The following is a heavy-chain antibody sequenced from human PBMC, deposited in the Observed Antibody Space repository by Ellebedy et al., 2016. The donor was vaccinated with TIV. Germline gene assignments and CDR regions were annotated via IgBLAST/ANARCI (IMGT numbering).Heavy chain of an antibody. D-gene: IGHD6-19*01. J-gene: IGHJ4*02. CDR3: ARGRSSGWYVDY. V-gene: IGHV4-39*07. CDR1: GASINSGSYY. CDR2: IYYSGST. Sequence: SETLSLTXTVSGASINSGSYYWSWIRQPPGKGLEWIGSIYYSGSTYYNPSLKSRVTISVDKSKNQFSLKLSSVTAADTAVYYCARGRSSGWYVDYWGQGTLVTVSS.